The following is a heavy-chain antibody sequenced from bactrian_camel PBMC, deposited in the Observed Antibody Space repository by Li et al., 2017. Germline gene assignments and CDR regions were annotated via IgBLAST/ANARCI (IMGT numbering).Heavy chain of an antibody. CDR1: GSTYGSYY. D-gene: IGHD4*01. CDR2: MISTGGRT. Sequence: VQLVESGGGSVQAGGSLRLSCAASGSTYGSYYMSWVRQAPGKGLEWVSVMISTGGRTYYADSVKGRFTISKDSAENTLHLQMNSLKPEDTAMYYCSVATMSGTFNYWGQGTQVTVS. V-gene: IGHV3S40*01. CDR3: SVATMSGTFNY. J-gene: IGHJ4*01.